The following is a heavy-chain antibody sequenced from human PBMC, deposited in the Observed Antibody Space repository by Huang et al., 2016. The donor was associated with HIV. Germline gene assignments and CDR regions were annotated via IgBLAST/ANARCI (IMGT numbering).Heavy chain of an antibody. CDR2: MNTKRGNT. D-gene: IGHD3-22*01. J-gene: IGHJ4*02. V-gene: IGHV1-8*03. CDR3: ARARGFLYDSTGYYSRYYFDS. CDR1: GFNFTNYD. Sequence: QVQLVPSGAEVKKPGASVKVSCKASGFNFTNYDFNWVRQASGQGLEWMRWMNTKRGNTGDAQKFQDRVTITRNTSITTAYMERRSLRSEDTAVYYGARARGFLYDSTGYYSRYYFDSWGQGTLVTISS.